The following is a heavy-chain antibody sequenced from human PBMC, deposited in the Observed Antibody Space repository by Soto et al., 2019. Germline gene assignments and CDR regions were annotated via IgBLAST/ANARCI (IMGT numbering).Heavy chain of an antibody. CDR1: GGSISSSSYY. J-gene: IGHJ6*02. CDR3: ARYRTFRSYYDILTGYEEPRVEYYYYGMDV. D-gene: IGHD3-9*01. Sequence: SETLSLTCTVSGGSISSSSYYWGWIRQPPGKGLEWIGSIYYSGSTYYNPSLKSRVTISVDTSKNQFSLKLSSVTAADTAVYYCARYRTFRSYYDILTGYEEPRVEYYYYGMDVWGQGTTVTVSS. V-gene: IGHV4-39*07. CDR2: IYYSGST.